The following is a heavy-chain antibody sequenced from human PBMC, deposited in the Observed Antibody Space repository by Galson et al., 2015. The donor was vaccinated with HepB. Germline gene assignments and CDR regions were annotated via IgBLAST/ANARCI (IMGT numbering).Heavy chain of an antibody. CDR3: ARDLGRGSVDY. V-gene: IGHV3-7*03. CDR1: GFTFSSYW. J-gene: IGHJ4*02. Sequence: SLRLSCAASGFTFSSYWMSWVRQAPGKGLEWVANIKQVGSEKYYVDSVKGRFTISRHNSKNTLYLQMNSLRAEDTAVYYCARDLGRGSVDYWGQGTLVTVSS. D-gene: IGHD3-10*01. CDR2: IKQVGSEK.